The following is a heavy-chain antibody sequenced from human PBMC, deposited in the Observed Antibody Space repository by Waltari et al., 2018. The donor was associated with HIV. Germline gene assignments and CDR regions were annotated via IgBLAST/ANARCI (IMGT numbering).Heavy chain of an antibody. Sequence: QVQLQQWGAGLLKPSETLSLTCAVYGGSFSGYYWSWIRQPPGKGLEWIGEINHSGSTNYNPSLKSRVTISVDTSKNQFSLKLSSVTAADTAVYYCARALNYDFWSGYWDWGQGTLVTVSS. CDR2: INHSGST. V-gene: IGHV4-34*01. CDR1: GGSFSGYY. CDR3: ARALNYDFWSGYWD. J-gene: IGHJ4*02. D-gene: IGHD3-3*01.